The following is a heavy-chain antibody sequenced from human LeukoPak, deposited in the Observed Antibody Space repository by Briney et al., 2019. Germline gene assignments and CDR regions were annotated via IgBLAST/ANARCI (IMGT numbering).Heavy chain of an antibody. Sequence: PGGSLRLSCAASGFTFSSYAMSWVRQAPGKGLEWVSGINWNGGSTGYADSVKGRFTISRDNVKNSLYLQMNSLRAEDTALYYCARSSVSAYAFDIWGQGTMVTVSS. CDR1: GFTFSSYA. V-gene: IGHV3-20*04. D-gene: IGHD6-6*01. CDR3: ARSSVSAYAFDI. CDR2: INWNGGST. J-gene: IGHJ3*02.